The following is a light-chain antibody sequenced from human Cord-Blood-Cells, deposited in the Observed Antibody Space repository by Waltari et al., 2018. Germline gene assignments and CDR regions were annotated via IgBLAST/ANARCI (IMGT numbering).Light chain of an antibody. CDR2: WAS. CDR3: QQHYVTPWT. CDR1: QSVVYSSNNKNY. J-gene: IGKJ1*01. V-gene: IGKV4-1*01. Sequence: DIVMTQCPDSLAVSLGERATINCKSRQSVVYSSNNKNYLAWYQQKPGQPPKLLIYWASTRESGVPDPFSGSGSGTDFTLTIITLQAEDGALYYCQQHYVTPWTFGQGTNVEIK.